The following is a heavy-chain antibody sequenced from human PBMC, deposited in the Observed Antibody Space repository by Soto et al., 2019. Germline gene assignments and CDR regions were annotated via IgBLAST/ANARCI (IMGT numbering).Heavy chain of an antibody. CDR2: ISSNGGST. D-gene: IGHD3-22*01. CDR1: GFTFSSYA. Sequence: GGSLRLSCSASGFTFSSYAMHWVRQAPGKGLEYVSAISSNGGSTYYADSVKGRFTISRDNSKNTLYLQMSSLRAEDTAVYYCVKAPGLNYDSSGYKLPFEYWGQGTLVTVSS. J-gene: IGHJ4*02. V-gene: IGHV3-64D*08. CDR3: VKAPGLNYDSSGYKLPFEY.